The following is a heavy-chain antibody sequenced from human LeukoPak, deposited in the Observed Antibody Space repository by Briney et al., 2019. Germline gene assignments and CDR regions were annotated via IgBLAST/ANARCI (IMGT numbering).Heavy chain of an antibody. J-gene: IGHJ4*02. Sequence: SENQSLTCTVTGRPISLGRYYWSWIRQPAGKGLEWIGRIYTSGSPNYIPSLKSRVTLSVDTSKNQFSLKLRSVTSADTAVYYCARSVVVPAAGYDYWGQGTLVTVSS. CDR3: ARSVVVPAAGYDY. D-gene: IGHD2-2*01. CDR1: GRPISLGRYY. V-gene: IGHV4-61*02. CDR2: IYTSGSP.